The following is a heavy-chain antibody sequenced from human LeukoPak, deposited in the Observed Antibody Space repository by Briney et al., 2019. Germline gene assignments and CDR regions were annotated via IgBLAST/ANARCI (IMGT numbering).Heavy chain of an antibody. CDR2: ISAYNGNT. V-gene: IGHV1-18*01. CDR3: ARDVGYCSGGSCYKDY. Sequence: ASVKVSCKASAYTFTSYGISWVRQAPGQGLEWMGWISAYNGNTNYAQKLQGRVTMTTDTSTSTAYMELRSLRSDDTAVYYCARDVGYCSGGSCYKDYWGQGTLVTVSS. D-gene: IGHD2-15*01. J-gene: IGHJ4*02. CDR1: AYTFTSYG.